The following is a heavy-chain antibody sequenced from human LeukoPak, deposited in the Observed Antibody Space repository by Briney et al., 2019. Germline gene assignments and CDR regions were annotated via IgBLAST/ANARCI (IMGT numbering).Heavy chain of an antibody. CDR1: GGSISSDPHY. D-gene: IGHD1-1*01. CDR3: ARGQGTTNFDY. CDR2: VYDSGTT. Sequence: SETLSLTCTVSGGSISSDPHYWHWIRQSAGRGLEWIVRVYDSGTTNYNPSLKSRVTISIDTSKNQFSLKLTSVTAADAAVYFCARGQGTTNFDYWGQGTLVTVSS. J-gene: IGHJ4*02. V-gene: IGHV4-61*02.